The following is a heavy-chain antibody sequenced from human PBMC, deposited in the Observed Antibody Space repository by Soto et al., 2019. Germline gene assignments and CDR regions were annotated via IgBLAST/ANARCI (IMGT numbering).Heavy chain of an antibody. CDR1: GFSLSNARMG. Sequence: ESGPVLVKPTETLTLTCTVSGFSLSNARMGVSWIRQPPGKALEWLAHIFSNDEKSYSTSLKSRLTISKDTSKSQVVLTMSNMAPMDTATYYCARHGRGVGARPRHYWGQGPLVTVSA. D-gene: IGHD1-26*01. CDR2: IFSNDEK. V-gene: IGHV2-26*01. CDR3: ARHGRGVGARPRHY. J-gene: IGHJ4*02.